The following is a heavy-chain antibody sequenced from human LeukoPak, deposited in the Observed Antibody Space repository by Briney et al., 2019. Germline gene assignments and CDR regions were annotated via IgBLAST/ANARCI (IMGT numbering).Heavy chain of an antibody. D-gene: IGHD2-15*01. J-gene: IGHJ4*02. CDR3: ARMKRIEFDY. CDR1: GFTFSNYE. Sequence: GGSLRLSCAASGFTFSNYEMNWVRQAPGKGLEWISYISSVSSTIYYADSVKGRFTISRDNAKNSLFLQMNSLRAEDTAVYFCARMKRIEFDYWGQGTLVTVSS. CDR2: ISSVSSTI. V-gene: IGHV3-48*03.